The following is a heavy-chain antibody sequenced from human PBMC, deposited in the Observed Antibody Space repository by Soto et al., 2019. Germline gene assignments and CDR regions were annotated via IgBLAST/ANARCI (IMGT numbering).Heavy chain of an antibody. CDR3: AKDIVGATRVYYYGMDV. CDR1: GFTFSSYA. D-gene: IGHD1-26*01. V-gene: IGHV3-23*01. Sequence: PGGSLRLSCAASGFTFSSYAMSWVRQAPGKGLEWVSAISGSGGSTYYADSVKGRFTISRDNSKNTLYLQMNCLRAEDTAVYYCAKDIVGATRVYYYGMDVWGQGTTVTVSS. J-gene: IGHJ6*02. CDR2: ISGSGGST.